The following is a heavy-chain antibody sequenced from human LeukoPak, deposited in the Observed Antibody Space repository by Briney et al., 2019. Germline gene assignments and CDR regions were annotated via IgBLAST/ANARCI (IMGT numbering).Heavy chain of an antibody. CDR1: GYTFTSYD. J-gene: IGHJ4*02. CDR3: AREGGYDFWSGYYTDY. V-gene: IGHV1-8*01. Sequence: ASVKVSCKASGYTFTSYDINWVRKATGQGLEWMGWMNPNSGNTYYAQKFQDRVTMTGDTSISTAYMELSRLRSDDTAVYYCAREGGYDFWSGYYTDYWGQGTLVTVSS. D-gene: IGHD3-3*01. CDR2: MNPNSGNT.